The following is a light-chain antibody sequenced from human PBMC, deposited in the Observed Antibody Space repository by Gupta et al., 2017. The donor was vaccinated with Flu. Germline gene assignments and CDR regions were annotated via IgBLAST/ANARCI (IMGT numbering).Light chain of an antibody. CDR2: EGN. V-gene: IGLV2-23*03. Sequence: QPALPQPASVSGSPRQSISISCAGASTSVETYALVSWYQQRPGKAPRLTIYEGNKRPSGVSDRFSGSKSGNTASLTISDLQAEDEAYYHCCSYAGRATFDVFGSGTEVLVL. J-gene: IGLJ1*01. CDR3: CSYAGRATFDV. CDR1: STSVETYAL.